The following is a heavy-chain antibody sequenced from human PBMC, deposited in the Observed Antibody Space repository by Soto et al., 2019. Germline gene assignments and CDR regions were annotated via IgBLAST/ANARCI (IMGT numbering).Heavy chain of an antibody. J-gene: IGHJ6*03. CDR3: AKDFWSGYYYYYYMDV. V-gene: IGHV3-23*01. D-gene: IGHD3-3*01. CDR1: GFTFSTYA. Sequence: GGSLRLSCAASGFTFSTYAMSWVRQAPGKGLEWVSGISGSGGRSHYADSVEGRFTVSRDNSKNTMHLQMNSLRAEDTAVYYCAKDFWSGYYYYYYMDVWGKGTTVTVSS. CDR2: ISGSGGRS.